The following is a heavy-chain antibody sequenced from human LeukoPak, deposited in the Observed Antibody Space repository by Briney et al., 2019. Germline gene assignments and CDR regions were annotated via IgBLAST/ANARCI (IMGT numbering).Heavy chain of an antibody. CDR1: EFTFSSYA. CDR2: ISVSGVST. V-gene: IGHV3-23*01. Sequence: PGGSLRLSCAASEFTFSSYAMSWVRQAPGKGLEWVSAISVSGVSTYYADSVKGRFTISRDNSKNTLYLQMNSLRAEDTAVFYCAKDRDDYVWGSYLGAFDIWGQGTMVTVSS. D-gene: IGHD3-16*01. CDR3: AKDRDDYVWGSYLGAFDI. J-gene: IGHJ3*02.